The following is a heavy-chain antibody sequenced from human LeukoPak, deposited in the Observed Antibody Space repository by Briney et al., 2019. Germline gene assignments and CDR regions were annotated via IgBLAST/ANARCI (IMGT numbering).Heavy chain of an antibody. CDR1: GYTFTTYG. J-gene: IGHJ4*02. CDR3: AVSSGYCSSTSCSYFDY. D-gene: IGHD2-2*01. V-gene: IGHV1-18*03. CDR2: MNPYNGNT. Sequence: ASVKVSCKASGYTFTTYGISWVRQAPGQGLEWMGWMNPYNGNTNYAQKLQGRVTMTTDTSTSTAYMELRSLRSDDMAVYYCAVSSGYCSSTSCSYFDYWGQGTLVTVSS.